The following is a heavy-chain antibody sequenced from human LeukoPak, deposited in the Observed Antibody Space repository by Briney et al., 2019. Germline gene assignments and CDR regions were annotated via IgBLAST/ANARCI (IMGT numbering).Heavy chain of an antibody. D-gene: IGHD1-1*01. Sequence: GGSLRLSCAASGFTFSSNAMHWVRQAPGKGLEWVADVSYDGSKKYYADSVKGRFTISRDNCKNTLYLQMNSLRAEDTAVYYCVRGDETVYFDYWGQGTRVTVSS. CDR2: VSYDGSKK. V-gene: IGHV3-30*01. J-gene: IGHJ4*02. CDR3: VRGDETVYFDY. CDR1: GFTFSSNA.